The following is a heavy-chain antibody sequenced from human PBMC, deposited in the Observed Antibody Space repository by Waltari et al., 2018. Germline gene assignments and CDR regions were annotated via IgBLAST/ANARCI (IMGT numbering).Heavy chain of an antibody. CDR3: AGRPLYTVVWHGFDY. CDR1: NGSISTNTYY. J-gene: IGHJ4*02. CDR2: IFYTGNV. V-gene: IGHV4-39*07. Sequence: QLQLQESGPGLVKPSETLSLPCTVSNGSISTNTYYWAWIRQPPGKGLEWIGSIFYTGNVYYNPSLQSRVTMSVDTSRNQFSLKLRSVTAADTAVYYCAGRPLYTVVWHGFDYWGRGALVTVSS. D-gene: IGHD2-2*02.